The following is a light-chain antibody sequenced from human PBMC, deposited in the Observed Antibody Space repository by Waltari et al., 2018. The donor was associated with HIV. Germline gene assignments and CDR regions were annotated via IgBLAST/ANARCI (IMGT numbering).Light chain of an antibody. CDR3: QAWDTRNVV. J-gene: IGLJ2*01. CDR2: QDT. V-gene: IGLV3-1*01. CDR1: KLDDKY. Sequence: SYELTQPPSVSVSPGQTASITCSGDKLDDKYAYWYQQKPGQSPVLIIYQDTKRPSGVPERFPGSKLWNTATLTISGNQAMDEADYYCQAWDTRNVVIGGGTKLTVL.